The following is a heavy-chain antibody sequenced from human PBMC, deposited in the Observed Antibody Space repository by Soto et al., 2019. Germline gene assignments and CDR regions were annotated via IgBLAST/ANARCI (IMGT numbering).Heavy chain of an antibody. Sequence: QVQLVESGGGVVQPGRSLRLSCAVSGFTVRTYGMQWVRQAPGKGLEWVAVISRDGGTKYNADSVKGRFTISRDNSRNTLFLEMNSLRGDDMAVYYCTGAVASGYWGQGTLVTVSS. CDR1: GFTVRTYG. CDR3: TGAVASGY. J-gene: IGHJ4*02. V-gene: IGHV3-30*03. D-gene: IGHD2-8*02. CDR2: ISRDGGTK.